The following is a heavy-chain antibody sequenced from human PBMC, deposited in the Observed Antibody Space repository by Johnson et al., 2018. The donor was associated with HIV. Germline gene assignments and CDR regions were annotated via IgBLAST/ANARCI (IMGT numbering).Heavy chain of an antibody. CDR2: ITYDGSKK. CDR1: GFSVSNYA. D-gene: IGHD1-26*01. V-gene: IGHV3-30*04. CDR3: ARDRIGGAYYDSFDL. J-gene: IGHJ3*01. Sequence: QVQLVESGGGLVQPGGSLRLSWGASGFSVSNYAMHWVRQAPGKGLEWVAVITYDGSKKYYADAVKGRFTISRDNSTNTLYLQMNGLRAEDTAVYHCARDRIGGAYYDSFDLWGQWTMVTVSS.